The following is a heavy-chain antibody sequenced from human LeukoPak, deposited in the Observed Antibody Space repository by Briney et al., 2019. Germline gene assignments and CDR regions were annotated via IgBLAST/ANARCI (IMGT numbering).Heavy chain of an antibody. CDR2: IDWDDDK. Sequence: SGPTLVNPTQTLTLPCTFSGFSLSTSGMCVSWIRQPPGKALEWLALIDWDDDKYYSTSLKTRLTISKDTSKNQVVLTMTNMDPVDTATYYCARIQAAAGFRSDYYYYGMDVWGQGTTVTVSS. J-gene: IGHJ6*02. V-gene: IGHV2-70*01. CDR3: ARIQAAAGFRSDYYYYGMDV. CDR1: GFSLSTSGMC. D-gene: IGHD6-13*01.